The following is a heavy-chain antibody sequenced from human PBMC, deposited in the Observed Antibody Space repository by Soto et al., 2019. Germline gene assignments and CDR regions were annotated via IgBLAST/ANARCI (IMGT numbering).Heavy chain of an antibody. V-gene: IGHV3-30-3*01. CDR3: ARDQFLDSFDI. D-gene: IGHD2-21*01. Sequence: QVQLVESGGGVVQPGRSLRLSCAASGFIFSSYSMHWVRHAPGKGLEWVAMISNDGSNKDYVDSVKGRFTISRDNSNNTLSLQMNSLRAEDTAVYYCARDQFLDSFDIWGQGTMVTVSS. CDR2: ISNDGSNK. CDR1: GFIFSSYS. J-gene: IGHJ3*02.